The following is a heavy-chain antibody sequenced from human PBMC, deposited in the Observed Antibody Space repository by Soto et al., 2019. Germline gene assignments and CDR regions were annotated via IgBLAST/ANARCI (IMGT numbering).Heavy chain of an antibody. V-gene: IGHV4-34*01. D-gene: IGHD4-17*01. CDR2: INHSGST. CDR3: ARTVSFYGDNDY. CDR1: GGSFSGYY. Sequence: PSETLSLTCAVYGGSFSGYYWSWIRQPPGKGLEWIGEINHSGSTNYNPSLKSRVTISVDTSKNQFSLKLSSVTAADTAVYYCARTVSFYGDNDYWGQGTLVTVSS. J-gene: IGHJ4*02.